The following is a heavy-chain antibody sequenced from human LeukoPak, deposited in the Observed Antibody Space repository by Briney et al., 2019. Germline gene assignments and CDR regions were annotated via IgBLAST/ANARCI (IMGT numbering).Heavy chain of an antibody. CDR1: GFTFSSYA. CDR3: AKLIGVGDYDY. CDR2: ISGSGGST. J-gene: IGHJ4*02. V-gene: IGHV3-23*01. Sequence: AGGSLRLSCAASGFTFSSYAASWIRHAPGKGLDWVSAISGSGGSTYYADSVKGRFTISRDNPKKTLYLQMNSLRAEDTAVYYCAKLIGVGDYDYWGQGTLVTVSS. D-gene: IGHD3-10*01.